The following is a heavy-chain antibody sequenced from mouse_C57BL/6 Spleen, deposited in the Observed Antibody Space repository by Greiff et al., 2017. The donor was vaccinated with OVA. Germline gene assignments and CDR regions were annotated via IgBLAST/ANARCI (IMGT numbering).Heavy chain of an antibody. CDR1: GYTFTSYG. D-gene: IGHD1-1*01. J-gene: IGHJ1*03. CDR3: ARDYGSSPWYFDV. V-gene: IGHV1-81*01. Sequence: VKLMESGAELARPGASVKLSCKASGYTFTSYGISWVKQRTGQGLEWIGEIYPRSGNTYYNEKFKGKATLTADKSSSTAYMELRSLTSEDSAVYFCARDYGSSPWYFDVWGTGTTVTVSS. CDR2: IYPRSGNT.